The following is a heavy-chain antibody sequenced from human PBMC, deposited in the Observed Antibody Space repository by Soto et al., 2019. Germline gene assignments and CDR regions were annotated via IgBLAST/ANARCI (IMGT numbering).Heavy chain of an antibody. CDR2: IYPSDSDA. V-gene: IGHV5-51*01. CDR3: ARRYYDILTGYYYFDY. Sequence: GESLKISCEGSGYTFTIYWIGWVRQIPGKGLEWMGIIYPSDSDAKYSPSFEGQVTISADESISTAYLRWNSLKASDTAMYYCARRYYDILTGYYYFDYWGQGTLVTVSS. D-gene: IGHD3-9*01. J-gene: IGHJ4*02. CDR1: GYTFTIYW.